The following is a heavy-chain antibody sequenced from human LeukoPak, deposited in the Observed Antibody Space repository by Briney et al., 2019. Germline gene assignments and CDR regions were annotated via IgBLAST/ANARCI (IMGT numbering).Heavy chain of an antibody. CDR3: TRGPGYHDSSYLDY. CDR2: ISYDGTNN. V-gene: IGHV3-30*04. CDR1: RFTFSTYA. J-gene: IGHJ4*02. D-gene: IGHD3-22*01. Sequence: PGGSLRLSCAASRFTFSTYAMHWVRQAPGKGLEWVAVISYDGTNNNHADSVKGRFTISRDNSKNTLYLQMNSLRAEDTAVYYCTRGPGYHDSSYLDYWGQGTLVTVSS.